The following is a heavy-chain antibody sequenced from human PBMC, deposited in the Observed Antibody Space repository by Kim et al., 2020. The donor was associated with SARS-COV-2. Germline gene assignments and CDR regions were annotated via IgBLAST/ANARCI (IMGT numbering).Heavy chain of an antibody. Sequence: GGSLRLSCAASGFTFSSYSMNWVRQAPGKGLEWVSSISSSSSYIYYADSVKGRFTISRDNAKNSLYLQMNSLRAEDTAVYYCARDWYPVGSGEVRFDPWGQGTLVTVSS. V-gene: IGHV3-21*01. CDR3: ARDWYPVGSGEVRFDP. D-gene: IGHD3-10*01. CDR2: ISSSSSYI. CDR1: GFTFSSYS. J-gene: IGHJ5*02.